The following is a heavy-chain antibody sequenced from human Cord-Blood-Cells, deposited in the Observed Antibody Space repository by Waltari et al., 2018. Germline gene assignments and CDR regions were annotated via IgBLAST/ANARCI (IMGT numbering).Heavy chain of an antibody. V-gene: IGHV4-39*01. D-gene: IGHD2-2*01. CDR3: ASQSQRAGIVVVPAASAPKWIQNYFDY. CDR2: TYYSGST. J-gene: IGHJ4*02. Sequence: QLQLQESGPGLVKPSETLSLTCTVSGGSISSTSYYWGWIRQPPGKGLEGIGRTYYSGSTYYNPSLKSRVTISVDTSKNQFSLKLSSVTAADTAVYYCASQSQRAGIVVVPAASAPKWIQNYFDYWGQGTLVTVSS. CDR1: GGSISSTSYY.